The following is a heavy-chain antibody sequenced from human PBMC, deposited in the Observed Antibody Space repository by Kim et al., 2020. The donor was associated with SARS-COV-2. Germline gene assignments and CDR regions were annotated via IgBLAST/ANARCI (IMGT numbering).Heavy chain of an antibody. V-gene: IGHV3-23*01. Sequence: SVKGRFTISRDNSKNTLYRQMSSLRAEDTAVYFCAKDPFYDFWSGYYFDYWGQGTLVTVSS. J-gene: IGHJ4*02. D-gene: IGHD3-3*01. CDR3: AKDPFYDFWSGYYFDY.